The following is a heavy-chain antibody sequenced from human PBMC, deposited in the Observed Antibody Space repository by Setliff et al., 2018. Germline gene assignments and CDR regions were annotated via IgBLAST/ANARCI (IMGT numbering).Heavy chain of an antibody. V-gene: IGHV4-31*03. CDR1: GGSISSGSYY. D-gene: IGHD4-17*01. J-gene: IGHJ3*02. Sequence: LSLTCTVSGGSISSGSYYWSWIRQPAGKGLEWIGHIYYSGSTYYNPSLKSRVTISVDTSKNQFSLKLSSVTAADTAVYYCARDPLTTNRRRAFDIWGQGTMVTVSS. CDR3: ARDPLTTNRRRAFDI. CDR2: IYYSGST.